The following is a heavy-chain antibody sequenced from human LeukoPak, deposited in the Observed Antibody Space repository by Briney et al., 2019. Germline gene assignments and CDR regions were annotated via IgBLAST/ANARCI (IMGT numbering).Heavy chain of an antibody. CDR1: GFTFSSYG. Sequence: PGGSLRLSCAASGFTFSSYGMHWVRQAPGKGLEWVTFIRYDGDNKYYADSVKGRFTISRDNSKNTLYLQMNSLRAEDTAVYYCARGIIDYYYYYYMDVWGKGTTVTVSS. J-gene: IGHJ6*03. V-gene: IGHV3-30*02. CDR2: IRYDGDNK. CDR3: ARGIIDYYYYYYMDV. D-gene: IGHD2/OR15-2a*01.